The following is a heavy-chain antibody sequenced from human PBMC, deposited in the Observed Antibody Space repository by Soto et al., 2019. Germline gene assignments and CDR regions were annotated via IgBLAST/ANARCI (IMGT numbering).Heavy chain of an antibody. Sequence: QLQLQESGSGLVKPSQTLSLTCAVSGGSISSGGYSWSWIRQPPGKGLEWIGYIYHSGSTYYNPSIKSQGNTPEDQYKHQSSLKLSAVTAAKTSVYQCASTQYGGNASGAADIGGQGKMGTVSS. CDR1: GGSISSGGYS. CDR3: ASTQYGGNASGAADI. J-gene: IGHJ3*02. D-gene: IGHD2-8*02. V-gene: IGHV4-30-2*01. CDR2: IYHSGST.